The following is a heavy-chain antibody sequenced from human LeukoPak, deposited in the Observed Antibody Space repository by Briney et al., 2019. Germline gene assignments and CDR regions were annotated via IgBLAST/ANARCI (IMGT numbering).Heavy chain of an antibody. CDR1: GFTFSSYA. CDR2: ISYDGSNK. D-gene: IGHD1-1*01. V-gene: IGHV3-30-3*01. J-gene: IGHJ4*02. Sequence: PGRSLRLSCAASGFTFSSYAMHWVRQAPGKGLEWVAVISYDGSNKYYADSVKGRFTISRDNSKNTLYLQMNSLGAEDTAVYYCARDRPTGNAFDYWGQGTLVTVSS. CDR3: ARDRPTGNAFDY.